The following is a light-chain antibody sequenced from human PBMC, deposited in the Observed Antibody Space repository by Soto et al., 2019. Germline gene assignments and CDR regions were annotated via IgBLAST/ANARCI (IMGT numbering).Light chain of an antibody. J-gene: IGKJ4*01. CDR3: QERNRWPRGT. CDR1: QSVSSSY. CDR2: GAS. Sequence: EIVLTPSPGTLSLSPVEGATLSCRASQSVSSSYLAWYQQKPGQAPRLLIYGASSRPTGSPDRFSGRGSGTYFTLTISSLEPEDFAVYYCQERNRWPRGTFGGGTKVDIK. V-gene: IGKV3D-20*02.